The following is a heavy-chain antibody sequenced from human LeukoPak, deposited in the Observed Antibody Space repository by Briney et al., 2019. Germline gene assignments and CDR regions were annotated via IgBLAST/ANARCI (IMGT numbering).Heavy chain of an antibody. CDR2: INPSGGST. CDR1: GYTFTSYY. J-gene: IGHJ4*02. CDR3: ARDTYDSSGYSANFDY. Sequence: EASVKVSCKASGYTFTSYYMHWVRQAPGQGLEWMGIINPSGGSTNYAQKFQGRVTITTDESTSTAYMELSSLRSEDTAVYYCARDTYDSSGYSANFDYWGQGTLVTVSS. D-gene: IGHD3-22*01. V-gene: IGHV1-46*01.